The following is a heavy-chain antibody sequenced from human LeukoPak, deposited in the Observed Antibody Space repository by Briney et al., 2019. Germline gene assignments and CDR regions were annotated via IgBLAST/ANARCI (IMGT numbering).Heavy chain of an antibody. V-gene: IGHV2-5*02. CDR3: AHSSGRSLPEKLQFAY. J-gene: IGHJ4*02. CDR1: GFSLSTGGVG. CDR2: IFWADDK. D-gene: IGHD2-21*02. Sequence: SGPTLVKPTQTLTLTCTFSGFSLSTGGVGVGWIRQPPGKALEWLALIFWADDKRYSPSLKNRLTITMDTSKNLVVLTMTNMDHVDTATNYCAHSSGRSLPEKLQFAYWGQGTLVTVSS.